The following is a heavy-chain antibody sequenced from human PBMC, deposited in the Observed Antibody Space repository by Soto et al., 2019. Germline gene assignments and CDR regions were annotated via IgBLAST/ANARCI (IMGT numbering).Heavy chain of an antibody. CDR2: VKDGGST. V-gene: IGHV4-34*01. J-gene: IGHJ4*02. Sequence: QVQLQQWGAGLLKPSETLSLTYTVNGGSLTGYYWSWIRQPPGKGLEWMGEVKDGGSTNYSPSLRGRVSISADRSKNYFSLRLNSVTAADTAVYFCARGQEGIVATHWDQGALVTVSS. CDR3: ARGQEGIVATH. CDR1: GGSLTGYY. D-gene: IGHD5-12*01.